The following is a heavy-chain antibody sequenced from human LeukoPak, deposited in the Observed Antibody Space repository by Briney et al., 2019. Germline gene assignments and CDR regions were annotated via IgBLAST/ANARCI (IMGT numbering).Heavy chain of an antibody. V-gene: IGHV4-61*02. CDR1: GDSISHGTHD. CDR3: AREFLASRRNWVDP. CDR2: VYITGVT. Sequence: NPSETLSLTCSVSGDSISHGTHDWSWIRQSAGQGLEWIGRVYITGVTNYNPSLKTRVTISVDPSLNQFSLNLTSVTPAGTAVYYCAREFLASRRNWVDPWGQGTLVTVSS. J-gene: IGHJ5*02. D-gene: IGHD6-6*01.